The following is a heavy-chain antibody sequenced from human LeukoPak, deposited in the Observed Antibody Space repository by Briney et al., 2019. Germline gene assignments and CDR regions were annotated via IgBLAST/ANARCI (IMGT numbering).Heavy chain of an antibody. V-gene: IGHV4-59*01. CDR2: IYYSGST. D-gene: IGHD1-26*01. J-gene: IGHJ4*02. CDR1: GVSISTYY. CDR3: AREVSGASEIDY. Sequence: SETLSLTCTVSGVSISTYYWSWIRQPPGKGLDWIGYIYYSGSTNYNPSLKSRVTISVDTSKNQFSLKLGSVTAADTAVYYCAREVSGASEIDYWGQGTLVTVSS.